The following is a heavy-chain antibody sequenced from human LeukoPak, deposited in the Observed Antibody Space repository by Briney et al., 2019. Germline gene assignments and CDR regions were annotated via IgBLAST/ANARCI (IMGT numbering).Heavy chain of an antibody. D-gene: IGHD5-18*01. CDR3: AKAKSYSSGSSGY. CDR2: ISYDGSTI. Sequence: GGSLGLSCAASGFTFSSYDMHWVRQAPGKGLEWVAVISYDGSTIYYADSVKGRFTISRDNSKNTLYLQMNSLEAEDTAVYYCAKAKSYSSGSSGYWGQGTPVTVSS. V-gene: IGHV3-30*18. J-gene: IGHJ4*02. CDR1: GFTFSSYD.